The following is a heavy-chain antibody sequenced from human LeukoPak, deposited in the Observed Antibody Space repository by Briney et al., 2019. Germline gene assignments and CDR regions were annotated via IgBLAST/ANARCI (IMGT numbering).Heavy chain of an antibody. J-gene: IGHJ4*02. V-gene: IGHV1-2*02. Sequence: ALVKPSCNPSQYTFTGSEMLWVRESPRHRLECMGWINHNSGGKNYAQKFQGRVTMTRDTSMSTGYMELSRLRAEDTAVYYCARGDIRFEYYFDYWGEGTLVTVSS. CDR3: ARGDIRFEYYFDY. D-gene: IGHD5-12*01. CDR1: QYTFTGSE. CDR2: INHNSGGK.